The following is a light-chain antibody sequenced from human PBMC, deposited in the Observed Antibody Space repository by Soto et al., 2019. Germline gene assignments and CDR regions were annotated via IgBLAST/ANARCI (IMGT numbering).Light chain of an antibody. CDR1: QSVSSY. V-gene: IGKV3-11*01. CDR2: DAS. Sequence: EIVLTQSPATLSLSPGERATLSCRASQSVSSYLAWYQQEPGQAPRLLIYDASNRATGIPARFSGSGSGTDFTLTISSLEPEDFAVYYCQQRSNWPPLFTVGPGTKVDIK. CDR3: QQRSNWPPLFT. J-gene: IGKJ3*01.